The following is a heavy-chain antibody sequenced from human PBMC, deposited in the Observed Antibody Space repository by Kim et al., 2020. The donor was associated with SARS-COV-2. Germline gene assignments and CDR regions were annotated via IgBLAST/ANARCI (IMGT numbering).Heavy chain of an antibody. CDR2: INAGNGNT. CDR1: GYTFTSYA. V-gene: IGHV1-3*01. Sequence: ASVKVSCKASGYTFTSYAMHWVRQAPGQRLEWMGWINAGNGNTKYSQKFQGRVTITRDTSASTAYMELSGLRSEDTAVYYCARAGVVVVVAAPGRGYYYGMDVWGEGTTFTVSS. D-gene: IGHD2-15*01. CDR3: ARAGVVVVVAAPGRGYYYGMDV. J-gene: IGHJ6*04.